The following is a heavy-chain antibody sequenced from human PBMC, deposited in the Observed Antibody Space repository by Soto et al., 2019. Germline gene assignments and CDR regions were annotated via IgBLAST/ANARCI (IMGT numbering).Heavy chain of an antibody. CDR2: IYRSGST. CDR3: ASPYGGGL. D-gene: IGHD4-17*01. V-gene: IGHV4-39*01. CDR1: GGSINSSPYY. Sequence: QLQLQESGPGLVKPSETLSLTCTVSGGSINSSPYYWGWIRQPPGKGLEWVGSIYRSGSTSYNPSLRSRVTISVDTSKNQFSLKLRSVTAADTAVYYCASPYGGGLWGQGTLVTVSS. J-gene: IGHJ4*02.